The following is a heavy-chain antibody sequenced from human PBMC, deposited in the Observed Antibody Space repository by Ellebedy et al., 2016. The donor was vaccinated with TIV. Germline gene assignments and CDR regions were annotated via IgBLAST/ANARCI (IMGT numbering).Heavy chain of an antibody. V-gene: IGHV1-2*04. CDR1: GYSLTGYY. CDR3: ARGTHMVRGVMIDY. J-gene: IGHJ4*02. D-gene: IGHD3-10*01. CDR2: INPNSGGT. Sequence: ASVKVSCKASGYSLTGYYMHWVRQAPGQGLEWMGWINPNSGGTNYAQKFQAWVTMTRDTSISTAYMELRRLGSDDTAVYYCARGTHMVRGVMIDYWGQGTLVTVSS.